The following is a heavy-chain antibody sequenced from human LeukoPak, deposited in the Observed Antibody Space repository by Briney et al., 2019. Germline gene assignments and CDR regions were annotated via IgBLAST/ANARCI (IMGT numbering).Heavy chain of an antibody. J-gene: IGHJ3*02. V-gene: IGHV4-39*07. CDR1: GGSISSSSYF. D-gene: IGHD5-24*01. CDR2: IYYSGTT. CDR3: ARDQDGYSLRAFDI. Sequence: SETLSLTCTVSGGSISSSSYFWGWIRQPPGKGLEWIGTIYYSGTTYYNPSLRSRVTLSVDTSKNQFSLNLTSVTAADTAVYSCARDQDGYSLRAFDIWGQGTMVTVSS.